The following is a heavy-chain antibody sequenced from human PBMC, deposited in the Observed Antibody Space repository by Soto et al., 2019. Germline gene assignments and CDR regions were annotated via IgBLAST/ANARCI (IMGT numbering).Heavy chain of an antibody. CDR3: AGTTSHQWYYMDV. J-gene: IGHJ6*03. D-gene: IGHD1-7*01. CDR2: TYYRSRWYN. Sequence: QVQLQESGPGLVKPSQTLSLTCAISGDSVSSNSAAWNWIRLSPSRGLEWLARTYYRSRWYNDYAVYVRSRITVNPDTSKNQFSLQLTSVTRQDTAVYYCAGTTSHQWYYMDVWGKGTTVTVSS. V-gene: IGHV6-1*01. CDR1: GDSVSSNSAA.